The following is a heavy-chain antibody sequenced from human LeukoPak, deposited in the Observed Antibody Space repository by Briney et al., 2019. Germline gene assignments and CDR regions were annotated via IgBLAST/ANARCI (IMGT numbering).Heavy chain of an antibody. J-gene: IGHJ4*02. CDR2: IYYHENT. Sequence: PSETLSLTCTVSGYSISSGCYWGWIRQAPGKGLEWIGSIYYHENTYYNSSLKSRVTISVDTSKNQFSLKLSSVTAADTAVYYCARGQIGLDIVATIDYWGQGTLVTVSS. V-gene: IGHV4-38-2*02. D-gene: IGHD5-12*01. CDR1: GYSISSGCY. CDR3: ARGQIGLDIVATIDY.